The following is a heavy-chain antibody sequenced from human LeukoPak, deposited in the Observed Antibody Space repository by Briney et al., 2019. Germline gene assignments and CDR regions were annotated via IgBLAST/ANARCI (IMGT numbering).Heavy chain of an antibody. CDR2: IYADGST. J-gene: IGHJ3*02. CDR1: GFTFSTNY. V-gene: IGHV3-66*01. CDR3: ARYCGGDCYPHDAFDI. Sequence: PGGSLRLSCAASGFTFSTNYMNWVRQAPGKGLEWVSVIYADGSTYYADSVKGRFTISRDNSKNTLYLQMGSLRAEDMAVYYCARYCGGDCYPHDAFDIWGQGTMVTVSS. D-gene: IGHD2-21*02.